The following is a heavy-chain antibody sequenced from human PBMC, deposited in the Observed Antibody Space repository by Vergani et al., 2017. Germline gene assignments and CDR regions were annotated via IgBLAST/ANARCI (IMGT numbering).Heavy chain of an antibody. D-gene: IGHD3-3*01. V-gene: IGHV4-4*07. Sequence: QVQLQESGPGLVKPSETLSLTCTVSGGSISSYYWSWIRQPAGKGLEWIGRIYTSGSTNYNPSLKSRVTMSVDTSKNQFSLKLSSVTAADAAVYYCSRSARVDFWSGYYIYYYYMDVGGKGTTVTVSS. CDR3: SRSARVDFWSGYYIYYYYMDV. CDR2: IYTSGST. CDR1: GGSISSYY. J-gene: IGHJ6*03.